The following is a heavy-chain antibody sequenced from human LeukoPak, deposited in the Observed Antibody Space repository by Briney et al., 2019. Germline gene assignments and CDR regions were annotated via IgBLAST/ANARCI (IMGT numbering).Heavy chain of an antibody. CDR2: IKQDGSEK. D-gene: IGHD3-10*01. CDR3: ARDNYYGSGSPFDY. CDR1: GFTFSDYY. J-gene: IGHJ4*02. V-gene: IGHV3-7*01. Sequence: PGGSLRLSCAASGFTFSDYYMSWIRQAPGKGLEWVANIKQDGSEKYYVDSVKGRFTISRDNAKNSLYLQMNSLRAEDTAVYYCARDNYYGSGSPFDYWGQGTLVTVSS.